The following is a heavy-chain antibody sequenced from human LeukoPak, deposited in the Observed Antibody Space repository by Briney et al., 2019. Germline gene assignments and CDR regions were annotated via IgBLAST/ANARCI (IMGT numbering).Heavy chain of an antibody. D-gene: IGHD1-26*01. J-gene: IGHJ4*02. CDR1: GFIVSDYW. Sequence: PGGSLRLSCAASGFIVSDYWMHWVRQAPGKGLVWVSRINDDGSITDYADSVKGRLTISRDNARNTLYLQMNSLTAEDTAVYYCAARDSGYVDYWGQGTLVIVSS. V-gene: IGHV3-74*01. CDR3: AARDSGYVDY. CDR2: INDDGSIT.